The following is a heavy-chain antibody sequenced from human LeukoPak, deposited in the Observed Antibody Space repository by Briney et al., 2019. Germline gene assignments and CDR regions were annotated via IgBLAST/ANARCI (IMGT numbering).Heavy chain of an antibody. CDR3: ARDNRWSSDY. CDR1: GFTFSSHW. V-gene: IGHV3-7*01. Sequence: GGSLRLSCGASGFTFSSHWMRWARQAPGKGLEWVADIKRDGSEKNYMDSVKGRFSISRDNAKNSVYLQMNSLRDDDTAVYYCARDNRWSSDYWGQGSLVTVSS. J-gene: IGHJ4*02. CDR2: IKRDGSEK. D-gene: IGHD6-13*01.